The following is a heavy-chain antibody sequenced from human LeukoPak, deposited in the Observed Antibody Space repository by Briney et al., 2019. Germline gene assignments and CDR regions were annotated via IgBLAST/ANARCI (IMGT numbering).Heavy chain of an antibody. CDR3: ARGGSSWNDRLDPDY. D-gene: IGHD1-1*01. J-gene: IGHJ4*02. CDR1: GYTFTSYY. V-gene: IGHV1-46*01. Sequence: ASVKVSCKASGYTFTSYYMHWVRQAPGQGLEWMGIINPSGGSTSYAQKFQGRVTMTRYTSTSTVYMELSSLRSEDTAVYYCARGGSSWNDRLDPDYWGQGTLVTVSS. CDR2: INPSGGST.